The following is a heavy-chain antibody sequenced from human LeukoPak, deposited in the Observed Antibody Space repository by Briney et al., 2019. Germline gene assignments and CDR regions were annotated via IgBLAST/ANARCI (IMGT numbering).Heavy chain of an antibody. J-gene: IGHJ5*02. CDR1: GDSVSSNSAA. CDR3: ARAALAVAGYNWFDP. Sequence: SQTLSLTCAISGDSVSSNSAAWNWIRQSPSSGLEWLGRTYYRSKWYNDYAVSVKSRITINPDTSKNQFSLQLNSVAPEDTAVYYCARAALAVAGYNWFDPWGQGTLVTVSS. CDR2: TYYRSKWYN. V-gene: IGHV6-1*01. D-gene: IGHD6-19*01.